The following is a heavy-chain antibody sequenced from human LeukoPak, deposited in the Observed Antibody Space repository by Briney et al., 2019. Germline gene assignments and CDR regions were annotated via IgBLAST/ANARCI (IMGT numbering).Heavy chain of an antibody. CDR1: GFTFSNYR. D-gene: IGHD6-19*01. CDR3: ARYSSGWSIDY. J-gene: IGHJ4*02. CDR2: ISSVSSSI. V-gene: IGHV3-48*01. Sequence: PGGSLRLSCAASGFTFSNYRTNWVRQAPGKGLELVSHISSVSSSIYYADSVKGRFTMSRDNAKNSLYLQMNSLRAEDTAVYHCARYSSGWSIDYWGQGSLVTVSS.